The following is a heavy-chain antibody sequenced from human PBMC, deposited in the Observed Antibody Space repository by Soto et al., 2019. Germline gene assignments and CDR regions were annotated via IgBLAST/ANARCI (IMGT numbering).Heavy chain of an antibody. CDR1: GFTFSNYG. D-gene: IGHD6-19*01. CDR3: AKASSRSGYLTLDS. J-gene: IGHJ4*02. Sequence: GGSLRLSCAASGFTFSNYGMSWVRQAPGKGLEWVPAISGSGGSAYYADSVKGRFTISRDNSKNTLYLQMNSLRAEDTAVYYCAKASSRSGYLTLDSWGQGTLVTVSS. CDR2: ISGSGGSA. V-gene: IGHV3-23*01.